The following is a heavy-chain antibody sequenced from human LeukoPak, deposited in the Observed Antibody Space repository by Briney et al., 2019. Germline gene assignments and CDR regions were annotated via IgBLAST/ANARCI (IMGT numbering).Heavy chain of an antibody. CDR2: ISYGGST. J-gene: IGHJ3*02. Sequence: SETLSLTCTVSLGSVSSNTYFWGWIRQPPGKGLEWIGTISYGGSTHYNPSLKSRVTISVDTSKNQFSLKLSSVTAADTAVYYCAREARRGDYDILTGYEADAFDIWGQGTMVTVSS. V-gene: IGHV4-39*07. CDR3: AREARRGDYDILTGYEADAFDI. D-gene: IGHD3-9*01. CDR1: LGSVSSNTYF.